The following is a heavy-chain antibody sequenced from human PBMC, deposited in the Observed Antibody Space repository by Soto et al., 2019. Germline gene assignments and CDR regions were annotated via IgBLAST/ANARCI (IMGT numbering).Heavy chain of an antibody. V-gene: IGHV1-18*04. CDR1: GYTFTSYG. CDR3: ARDHRDIVVVPAVDY. J-gene: IGHJ4*02. CDR2: ISAYNGNT. Sequence: QVPLVQSGAEVKKRGASVKVSCKASGYTFTSYGISWVRQAPGQGLEWMGWISAYNGNTNYAQKLQGRVTMTTDTSTSTAYMELRSLISDDTAVYYCARDHRDIVVVPAVDYWGQGTLVTVSS. D-gene: IGHD2-2*01.